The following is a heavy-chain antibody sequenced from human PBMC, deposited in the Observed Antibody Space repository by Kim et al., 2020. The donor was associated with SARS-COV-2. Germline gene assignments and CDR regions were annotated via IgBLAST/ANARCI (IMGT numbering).Heavy chain of an antibody. V-gene: IGHV3-7*01. CDR3: ARVRGYSYGYYYYYGMDV. Sequence: GGSLRLSCAASGFTFSSYWMSWVRQAPGKGLEWVANIKQDGSEKYYVDSVKGRFTISRDNAKNSLYLQMNSLRAEDTAVYYCARVRGYSYGYYYYYGMDVWGQGTTVTVSS. CDR1: GFTFSSYW. D-gene: IGHD5-18*01. J-gene: IGHJ6*02. CDR2: IKQDGSEK.